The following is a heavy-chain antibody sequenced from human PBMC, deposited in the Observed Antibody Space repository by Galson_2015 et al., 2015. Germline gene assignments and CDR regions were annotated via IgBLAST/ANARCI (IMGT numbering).Heavy chain of an antibody. Sequence: SLRLSCAASGFTFSDYYMSWIRQAPGKGLEWVSYISSSSYTNYADSVKGRFTISRDNAKNSLYLQMNSLRAEDTAVYYCARARASSPYYYYGMDVWGQGTTVTVSS. CDR3: ARARASSPYYYYGMDV. D-gene: IGHD2-2*01. CDR2: ISSSSYT. J-gene: IGHJ6*02. V-gene: IGHV3-11*06. CDR1: GFTFSDYY.